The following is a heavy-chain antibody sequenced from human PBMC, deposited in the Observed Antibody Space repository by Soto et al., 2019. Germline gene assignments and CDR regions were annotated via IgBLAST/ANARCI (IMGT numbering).Heavy chain of an antibody. J-gene: IGHJ6*02. CDR2: IYYSGST. Sequence: QLQLQESGPGLVKPSETLSLTCTVSGGSISSSSYYWGWIHQPPGKGLEWIGSIYYSGSTYYNPSLKSRVTISVDTYKNQFSLKLSSVTAADTAVYYCARLLRHNYYGMDVWGQGTTVTVSS. D-gene: IGHD5-12*01. CDR3: ARLLRHNYYGMDV. V-gene: IGHV4-39*01. CDR1: GGSISSSSYY.